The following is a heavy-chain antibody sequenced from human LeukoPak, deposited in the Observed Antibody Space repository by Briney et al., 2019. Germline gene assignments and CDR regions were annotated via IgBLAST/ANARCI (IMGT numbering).Heavy chain of an antibody. Sequence: PSETLSLTCAVYGGSFSGYYWSWIRQPPGKGMEWIGEINHSGSTNYNPSLKSRVTISVDTSKNQFSLKLSSVTAADTAVYYCARDVNTAPFDYWGQGTLVTVSS. J-gene: IGHJ4*02. V-gene: IGHV4-34*01. D-gene: IGHD5-18*01. CDR1: GGSFSGYY. CDR3: ARDVNTAPFDY. CDR2: INHSGST.